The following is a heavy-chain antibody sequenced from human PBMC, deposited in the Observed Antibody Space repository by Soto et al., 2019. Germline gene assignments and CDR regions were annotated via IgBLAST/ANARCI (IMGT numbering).Heavy chain of an antibody. CDR2: IYTSGST. D-gene: IGHD2-2*01. CDR1: GGSISNYY. CDR3: AMQTTYSSSWFDY. Sequence: QVQLQESGPGLVKPSETLSLTCNVSGGSISNYYWTWIRQPAGKGLEWLGRIYTSGSTNYNPSLKSRVTLSVDTSKNQFSLKLSSVTAADTALYYCAMQTTYSSSWFDYWGHGTLVTVSS. J-gene: IGHJ5*01. V-gene: IGHV4-4*07.